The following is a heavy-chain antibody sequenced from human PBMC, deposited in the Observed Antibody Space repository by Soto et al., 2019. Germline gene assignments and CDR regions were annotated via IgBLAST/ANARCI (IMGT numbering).Heavy chain of an antibody. CDR2: ISGSGGST. Sequence: PGGSLRLSCAASGFTFSSYAMSWVRQAPGKGLEWVSAISGSGGSTYYADSVKGRFTISRDNSKNTLYLQMNSLRAEDTAVYYSAKENSGWSTMTCRYWGQGTLVTSPQ. J-gene: IGHJ4*02. D-gene: IGHD6-19*01. CDR1: GFTFSSYA. V-gene: IGHV3-23*01. CDR3: AKENSGWSTMTCRY.